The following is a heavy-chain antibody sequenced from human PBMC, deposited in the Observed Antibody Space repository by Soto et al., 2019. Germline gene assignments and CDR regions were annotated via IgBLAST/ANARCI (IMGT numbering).Heavy chain of an antibody. CDR3: ARDLGAPGRGSAVGYYYHYGMDV. D-gene: IGHD2-2*01. Sequence: EVQLVESGGGLVQPGGSLRLSCAASEFTFSSYWMNWVRQAPGKGLEWVANIKEEGSEKYHVDSVKGRFTISRDNAKNSLYLQMNSLRGEDTAVYYCARDLGAPGRGSAVGYYYHYGMDVWGQGTTVTVSS. CDR1: EFTFSSYW. V-gene: IGHV3-7*05. J-gene: IGHJ6*02. CDR2: IKEEGSEK.